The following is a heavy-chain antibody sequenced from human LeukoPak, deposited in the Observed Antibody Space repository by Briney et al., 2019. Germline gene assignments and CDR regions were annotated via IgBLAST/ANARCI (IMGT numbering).Heavy chain of an antibody. CDR2: IYYSGST. CDR3: ARGGGYYDFWSGYPQPYYFDY. CDR1: GASVSSGSYY. D-gene: IGHD3-3*01. V-gene: IGHV4-61*01. J-gene: IGHJ4*02. Sequence: SETLSLTCNVSGASVSSGSYYWSWIRQPPGKGLEWIGYIYYSGSTNYNPSLKSRVTISVDTSKNQFSLKLSSVTAADTAVYYCARGGGYYDFWSGYPQPYYFDYWGQGTLVTVSS.